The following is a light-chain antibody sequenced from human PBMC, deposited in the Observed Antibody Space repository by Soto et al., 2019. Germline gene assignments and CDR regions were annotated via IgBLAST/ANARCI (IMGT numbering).Light chain of an antibody. Sequence: DDVMTQSPLSLPVTLGQPASISCRSSQSLVYNDGNTYLDWFQQRPGQSPRRLIYEVSNWDSGGPDIFSGSVSGTDFTLIISRVEAEDVGVYYCMQGTHWLVTFGQGTKVEIK. J-gene: IGKJ1*01. CDR1: QSLVYNDGNTY. CDR3: MQGTHWLVT. CDR2: EVS. V-gene: IGKV2D-30*01.